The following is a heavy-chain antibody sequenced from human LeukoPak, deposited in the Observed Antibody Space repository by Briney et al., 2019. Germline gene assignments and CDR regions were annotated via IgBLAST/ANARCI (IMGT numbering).Heavy chain of an antibody. V-gene: IGHV6-1*01. Sequence: SQTLSLTCAISGDSVSSNSAAWNWIRHSPSRGLEWLGRTYYRSKWYSDYAVSVKSRLTISPDTSKNQFSLHLNSVTPDDTAVYYCTRGAVWDPGAFDIWGQGTMVTVSS. CDR3: TRGAVWDPGAFDI. D-gene: IGHD1-26*01. CDR2: TYYRSKWYS. J-gene: IGHJ3*02. CDR1: GDSVSSNSAA.